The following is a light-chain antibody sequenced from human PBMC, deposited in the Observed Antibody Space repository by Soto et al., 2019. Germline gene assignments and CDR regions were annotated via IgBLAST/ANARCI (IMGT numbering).Light chain of an antibody. Sequence: QSVLTQPPSASGTPGQRVTISCSGSSSNFGSKTVNWYQQLPGTAPKLLIYTNNQRPSGVPDRFSGSKSCTSAALAISGLQSEDEADYYCAAWDVSLNGVVFGGGTKLTVL. V-gene: IGLV1-44*01. CDR2: TNN. CDR1: SSNFGSKT. J-gene: IGLJ2*01. CDR3: AAWDVSLNGVV.